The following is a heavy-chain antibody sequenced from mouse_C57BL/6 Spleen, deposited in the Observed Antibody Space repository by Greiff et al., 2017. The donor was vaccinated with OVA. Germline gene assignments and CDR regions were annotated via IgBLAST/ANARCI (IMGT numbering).Heavy chain of an antibody. CDR1: GFTFSDYG. J-gene: IGHJ4*01. D-gene: IGHD1-1*01. Sequence: EVMLVESGGGLVKPGGSLKLSCAASGFTFSDYGMHWVRQAPEKGLEWVAYISSGSSTIYYADTVKGRFTISRDNAENTLFLQMTSLRSEDTAMYYCARPLLLPHAMDYWGQGTSVTVSS. V-gene: IGHV5-17*01. CDR3: ARPLLLPHAMDY. CDR2: ISSGSSTI.